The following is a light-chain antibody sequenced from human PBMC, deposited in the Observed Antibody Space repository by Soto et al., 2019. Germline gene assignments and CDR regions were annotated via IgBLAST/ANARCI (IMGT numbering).Light chain of an antibody. CDR1: SSDVGGYNY. J-gene: IGLJ3*02. CDR2: DVS. V-gene: IGLV2-14*01. CDR3: SSYTSSPA. Sequence: QSALTQPASVSGSPGQSITISCTGTSSDVGGYNYVSWYQQHPGKAPKLMIYDVSNRPSGVSNRFSGSKSGNTASLTISGLHAEDEADYYCSSYTSSPAFGGGTKLTVL.